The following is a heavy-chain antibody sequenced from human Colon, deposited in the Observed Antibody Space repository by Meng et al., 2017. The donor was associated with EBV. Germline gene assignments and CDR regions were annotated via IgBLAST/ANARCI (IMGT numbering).Heavy chain of an antibody. CDR2: IHHSGSA. CDR3: ASFDHIPRRNYFDY. V-gene: IGHV4-30-4*01. J-gene: IGHJ4*02. D-gene: IGHD2-21*01. Sequence: GPPPESGPGPVEPSQTPSLTCTVSCGSMSSRNYYWSWDRQPPGKGLEWIGYIHHSGSAYYNPSLKSRVSISVDTSKNQFSLNLNSMTAADTAVYYCASFDHIPRRNYFDYWGQGTLVTVSS. CDR1: CGSMSSRNYY.